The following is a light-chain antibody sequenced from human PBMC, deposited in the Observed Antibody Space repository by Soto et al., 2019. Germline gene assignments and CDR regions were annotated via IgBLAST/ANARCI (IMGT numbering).Light chain of an antibody. CDR1: QSISNY. CDR2: AAS. J-gene: IGKJ2*01. Sequence: DVQMTQSPSSLSASVGDRVTITCRASQSISNYLNWYQQKPGEAPKLLIYAASSLQSGVPSRFSGSGSGTEFTLTISSLQPEDFATYYCQQSYITPPTFGQGTKLEIK. CDR3: QQSYITPPT. V-gene: IGKV1-39*01.